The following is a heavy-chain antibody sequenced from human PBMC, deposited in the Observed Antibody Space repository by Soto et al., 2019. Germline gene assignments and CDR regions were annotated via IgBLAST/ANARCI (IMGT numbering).Heavy chain of an antibody. CDR3: ARDKKVTYYDLWSGQGYSYYGMDV. D-gene: IGHD3-3*01. J-gene: IGHJ6*02. V-gene: IGHV4-30-4*01. Sequence: SETLSLTCTVSGGSISSGDYYWSWIRQPPGKGLEWIGYIYYSGSTYYNPSLKSRVTISVDTSKNQFSLKLSSVTAADTAVYYCARDKKVTYYDLWSGQGYSYYGMDVWGQGTTVTVSS. CDR2: IYYSGST. CDR1: GGSISSGDYY.